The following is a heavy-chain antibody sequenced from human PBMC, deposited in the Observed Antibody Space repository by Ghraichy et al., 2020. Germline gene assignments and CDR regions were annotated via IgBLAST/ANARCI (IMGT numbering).Heavy chain of an antibody. CDR2: IRSKAYGGTT. Sequence: GGSLRLSCTASGFTFGDYAMSWFRQAPGKGLEWVGCIRSKAYGGTTEYAASVKGRFTISRDDSKSIAYLQMNSLKTEDTAVYYCTRDTHYYDSSGYSDYCGQGTLVAVSS. D-gene: IGHD3-22*01. CDR1: GFTFGDYA. J-gene: IGHJ4*02. V-gene: IGHV3-49*03. CDR3: TRDTHYYDSSGYSDY.